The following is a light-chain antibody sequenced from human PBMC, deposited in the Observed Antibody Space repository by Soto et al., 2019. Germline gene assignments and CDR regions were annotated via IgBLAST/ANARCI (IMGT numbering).Light chain of an antibody. CDR1: QSVSSSY. CDR3: QQYGSSPLVT. Sequence: EIVVTQSPGNLSLSPGERATLACRASQSVSSSYLAWYQQKPGQAPRLLIYGASSRATGIPDRFSGSGSGTDFTLTISRLEPEDFAVYYCQQYGSSPLVTFGQGTRLEIK. CDR2: GAS. V-gene: IGKV3-20*01. J-gene: IGKJ5*01.